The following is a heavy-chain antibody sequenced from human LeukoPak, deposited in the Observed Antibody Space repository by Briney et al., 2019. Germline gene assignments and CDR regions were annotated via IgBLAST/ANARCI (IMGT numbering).Heavy chain of an antibody. D-gene: IGHD1-1*01. CDR1: GGSLNNYD. J-gene: IGHJ4*02. CDR2: IYYGGTT. CDR3: ARVEDWNALEY. Sequence: SETLSLTCTVSGGSLNNYDWSWVRQPPGKALEWIGYIYYGGTTTNYNPSLKSRVTISVDTSKNQFSLKLNSVTAADTALYYCARVEDWNALEYCGQGTLVTVSS. V-gene: IGHV4-59*01.